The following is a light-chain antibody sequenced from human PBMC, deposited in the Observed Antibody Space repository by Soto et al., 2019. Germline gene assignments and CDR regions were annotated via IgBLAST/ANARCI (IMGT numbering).Light chain of an antibody. CDR3: QQRSNSWT. V-gene: IGKV3-11*01. Sequence: EIVLTQSPATLSLSPGERATLSCRASQSVRSYLAWYQQRPGQAPRLLIYDASHRPTGIPARFSGSGSGTDFTLTISSLEPEDFAVYYCQQRSNSWTFGQGTKVEIK. CDR2: DAS. J-gene: IGKJ1*01. CDR1: QSVRSY.